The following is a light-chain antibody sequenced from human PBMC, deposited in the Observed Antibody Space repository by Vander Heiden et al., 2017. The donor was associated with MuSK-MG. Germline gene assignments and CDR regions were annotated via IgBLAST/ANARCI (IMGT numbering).Light chain of an antibody. Sequence: DIQMTQSPSSLSASVGDRVTITCRASQSISSYLIWYQQKPGKAPRLLIYAASSLQSGVPSRFSGGGSGTAFTLTISSLQPEDFATYYCQQSYSTPFIFGPGTKVDLK. CDR2: AAS. CDR1: QSISSY. V-gene: IGKV1-39*01. CDR3: QQSYSTPFI. J-gene: IGKJ3*01.